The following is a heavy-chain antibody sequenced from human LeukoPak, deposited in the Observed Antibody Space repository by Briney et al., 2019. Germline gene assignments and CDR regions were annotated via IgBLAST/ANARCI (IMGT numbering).Heavy chain of an antibody. J-gene: IGHJ6*02. V-gene: IGHV4-4*07. CDR2: IYTSGST. D-gene: IGHD6-19*01. CDR1: GGSISRYY. Sequence: AQSLCLTCAVSGGSISRYYWSCVPGPAGKGLEGSGRIYTSGSTKYNPYLKSRVTMSVDTSKNQFSLKLSSVTAADTAVYYCARSSGWYRVSVYYYGMDVWGQGTTVTVSS. CDR3: ARSSGWYRVSVYYYGMDV.